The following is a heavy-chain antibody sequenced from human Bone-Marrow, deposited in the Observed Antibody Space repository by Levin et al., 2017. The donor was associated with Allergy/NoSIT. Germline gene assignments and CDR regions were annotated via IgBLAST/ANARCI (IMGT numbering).Heavy chain of an antibody. CDR1: GYIFTTYA. J-gene: IGHJ5*02. CDR3: ARDFRRGIVGWFDP. CDR2: INTNTGNP. D-gene: IGHD1-26*01. V-gene: IGHV7-4-1*02. Sequence: ASVKVSCKASGYIFTTYAMNWVRQAPGEGLEWLGWINTNTGNPTYAQGFTGRFVFSLDTSVNTAYLQINSLKAEDTAVYFCARDFRRGIVGWFDPWGQGTLVIVSS.